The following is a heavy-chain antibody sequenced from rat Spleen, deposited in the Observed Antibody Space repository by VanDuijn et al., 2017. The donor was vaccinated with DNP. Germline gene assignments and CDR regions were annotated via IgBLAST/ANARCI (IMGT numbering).Heavy chain of an antibody. D-gene: IGHD1-2*01. J-gene: IGHJ4*01. CDR3: ARSHYSSYNYYIMDA. Sequence: QVQLKESGPGLVQPSQILSLTCTVSGFSLTNYHVSWVRQPPGKGLEWMGVIWTDGSTAYSSLLKSRLIINRDISKSQVFLKMRSLKTEDTATYYCARSHYSSYNYYIMDAWGQGASVTVSS. CDR2: IWTDGST. V-gene: IGHV2-43*01. CDR1: GFSLTNYH.